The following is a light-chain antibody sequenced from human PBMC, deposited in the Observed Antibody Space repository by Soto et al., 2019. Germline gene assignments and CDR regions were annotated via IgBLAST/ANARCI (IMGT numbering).Light chain of an antibody. CDR1: SGSVSTNYY. V-gene: IGLV8-61*01. CDR2: STN. J-gene: IGLJ2*01. Sequence: QTVVTQEPSFSVSPGGTVTLTCGLSSGSVSTNYYPSWYQQTPGQAPRTLIYSTNTRSSGVPDRFSGSILGNKAALTITGAQADDESDYYCALYMGSGIVVFGGGTKVTVL. CDR3: ALYMGSGIVV.